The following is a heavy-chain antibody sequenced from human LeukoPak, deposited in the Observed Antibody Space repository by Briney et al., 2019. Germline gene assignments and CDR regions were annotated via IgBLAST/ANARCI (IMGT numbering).Heavy chain of an antibody. J-gene: IGHJ6*03. V-gene: IGHV4-61*02. CDR1: GGSISSGSYY. Sequence: SQTLSLTCTVSGGSISSGSYYWSCIRQPAGKGLEWIGRIYTSGSTNYNPSLESRVTISVDTSKNQFSLKLSSVTAADTAVYYCARAGYYYMDVWGKGTTVTVSS. CDR3: ARAGYYYMDV. CDR2: IYTSGST.